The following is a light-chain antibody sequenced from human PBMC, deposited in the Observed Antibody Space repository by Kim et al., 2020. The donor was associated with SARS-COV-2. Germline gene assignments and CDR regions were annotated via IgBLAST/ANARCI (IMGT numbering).Light chain of an antibody. J-gene: IGKJ1*01. CDR1: QGSSSW. CDR3: QQANSFPQT. V-gene: IGKV1-12*01. CDR2: AAC. Sequence: ASGGDRVTITCRASQGSSSWLAWYQQRPGKAPRLLIYAACSLQSGVPSRFSGSGSGTDFTLTISSLQPEDFATYYSQQANSFPQTFGQGTKVDIK.